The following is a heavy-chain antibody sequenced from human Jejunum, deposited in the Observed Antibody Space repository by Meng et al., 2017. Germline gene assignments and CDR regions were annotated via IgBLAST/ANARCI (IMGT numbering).Heavy chain of an antibody. V-gene: IGHV4-39*01. Sequence: QVQMLESGPGLVKPSETLSLTCTVSGGSITSTTNYWGWFRQPPGRALEWIGSIYYSGSTHYNPSLKRRVIVSIDTSKDQFSLTLTSAAAADTAMYYCARNKTQGFFDIWGQGTLVTVSS. CDR3: ARNKTQGFFDI. J-gene: IGHJ4*02. CDR2: IYYSGST. CDR1: GGSITSTTNY. D-gene: IGHD1/OR15-1a*01.